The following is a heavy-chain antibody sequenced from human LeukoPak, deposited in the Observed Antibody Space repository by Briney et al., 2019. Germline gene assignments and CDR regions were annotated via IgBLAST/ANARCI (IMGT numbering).Heavy chain of an antibody. CDR1: GYTFTSYD. CDR3: ARARGGSGSGYYYVRY. Sequence: GASVKVSCKASGYTFTSYDINWVRQATGQGLEWMGWMNPNSGNTGYAQKFRGRVTMTRNTSISTAYMELSSLRSEDTAVYYCARARGGSGSGYYYVRYWGQGTLVTVSS. CDR2: MNPNSGNT. V-gene: IGHV1-8*01. D-gene: IGHD3-22*01. J-gene: IGHJ4*02.